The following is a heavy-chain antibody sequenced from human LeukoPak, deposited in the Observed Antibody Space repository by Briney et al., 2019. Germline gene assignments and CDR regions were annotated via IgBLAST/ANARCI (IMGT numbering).Heavy chain of an antibody. Sequence: GGSLRLSCVASGFPFSIYIMTWVRRAPGKGLEWISAIIDIGATTYYADSVRGRFTISRDNSKNTLYLQMNSLRAEDTAVYYCAKDYDTSGYYYNYYYGMDVWGQGTTVTVSS. D-gene: IGHD3-22*01. J-gene: IGHJ6*02. CDR1: GFPFSIYI. CDR3: AKDYDTSGYYYNYYYGMDV. V-gene: IGHV3-23*01. CDR2: IIDIGATT.